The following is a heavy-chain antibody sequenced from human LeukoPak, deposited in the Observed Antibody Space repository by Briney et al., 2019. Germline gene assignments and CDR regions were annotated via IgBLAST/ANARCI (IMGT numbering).Heavy chain of an antibody. Sequence: SGGSLRLSCAASGFTFSSYWMHWVRQAPGKGLVWVSRTNGDGSDTSYADSVKGRFTISRDSATNTLYLQMNSLRAEDTAIYYCVRDGEYSHGIDFDYWGQGTLVTVSP. CDR2: TNGDGSDT. D-gene: IGHD5-18*01. CDR1: GFTFSSYW. V-gene: IGHV3-74*01. J-gene: IGHJ4*02. CDR3: VRDGEYSHGIDFDY.